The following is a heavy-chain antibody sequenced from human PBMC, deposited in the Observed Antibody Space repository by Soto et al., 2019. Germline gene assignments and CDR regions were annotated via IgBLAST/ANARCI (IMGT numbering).Heavy chain of an antibody. Sequence: SAKVSCKASGGTFSSYTISWVRQAPGQGLEWMGRIIPILGIANYAQKFQGRVTITADKSTSTAYMELSSLRSEDTAVYYCARAPHSGYDDHYYGMDVWGQGTTVTVSS. CDR2: IIPILGIA. D-gene: IGHD5-12*01. V-gene: IGHV1-69*02. CDR3: ARAPHSGYDDHYYGMDV. J-gene: IGHJ6*02. CDR1: GGTFSSYT.